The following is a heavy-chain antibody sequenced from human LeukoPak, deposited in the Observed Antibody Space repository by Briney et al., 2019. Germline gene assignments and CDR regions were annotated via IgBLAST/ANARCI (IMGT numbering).Heavy chain of an antibody. D-gene: IGHD3-22*01. Sequence: GGSLRLSCAASGLTFSSYSMNWVRQAPGKGLEWVSAISGSGSYISYADSMKGRFTISRDSAKNSVYLQMNSLRSEDTAVYYCARGKFDSSGYYIDYWGQGTLVTVSS. CDR2: ISGSGSYI. V-gene: IGHV3-21*06. J-gene: IGHJ4*02. CDR1: GLTFSSYS. CDR3: ARGKFDSSGYYIDY.